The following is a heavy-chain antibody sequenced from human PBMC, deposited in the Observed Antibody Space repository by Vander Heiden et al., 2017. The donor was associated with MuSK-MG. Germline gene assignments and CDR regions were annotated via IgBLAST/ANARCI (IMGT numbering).Heavy chain of an antibody. J-gene: IGHJ4*02. CDR3: ARGIYIVVEPAAMWFDY. D-gene: IGHD2-2*01. CDR1: GGSFSGYY. CDR2: INHSGST. V-gene: IGHV4-34*01. Sequence: QVQLQQWGAGLLKPSETLSLTCAVYGGSFSGYYWSWIRQPPGKGLEWIGEINHSGSTNYNPSLKSRVTISVDTSKNQFSLKLSSVTAADTAVYYCARGIYIVVEPAAMWFDYWGQGTLVTVSS.